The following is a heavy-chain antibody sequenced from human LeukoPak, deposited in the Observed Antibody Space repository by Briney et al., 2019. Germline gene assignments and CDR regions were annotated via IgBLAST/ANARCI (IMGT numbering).Heavy chain of an antibody. CDR2: INPNSGGT. Sequence: GASVKVSCKASGYTFTGYYMHWVRQAPGQGLEWMGWINPNSGGTNYAQKFQGRVTMTRDTSISTAYMELSRLRSDDTAVYYCARSDNYYDSSGYYDYWGQGTLVTVSS. D-gene: IGHD3-22*01. CDR3: ARSDNYYDSSGYYDY. V-gene: IGHV1-2*02. J-gene: IGHJ4*02. CDR1: GYTFTGYY.